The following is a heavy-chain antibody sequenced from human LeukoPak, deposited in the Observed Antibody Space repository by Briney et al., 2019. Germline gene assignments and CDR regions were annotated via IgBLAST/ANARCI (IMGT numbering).Heavy chain of an antibody. CDR3: LIFPGR. CDR1: GFSVINAW. D-gene: IGHD3-3*01. V-gene: IGHV3-15*05. J-gene: IGHJ4*02. Sequence: GSLRLSCAASGFSVINAWMSWVRQAPGQGLEWVGRIKSRADGGTTGYAAPVEGRYSISRDDSENTLYLQMNSLQIDDTALYYCLIFPGRWGQGTLVTVSS. CDR2: IKSRADGGTT.